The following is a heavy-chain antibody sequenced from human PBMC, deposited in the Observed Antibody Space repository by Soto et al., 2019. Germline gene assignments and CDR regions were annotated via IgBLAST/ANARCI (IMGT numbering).Heavy chain of an antibody. J-gene: IGHJ4*02. CDR2: IWYDGSNK. V-gene: IGHV3-33*01. CDR3: ARGARDFDY. CDR1: GFTFDTYV. D-gene: IGHD3-16*01. Sequence: LRLSCAASGFTFDTYVMHWVRQAPGRGLEWVALIWYDGSNKYYADSVKGRFTISRDNSKNTLYLQMNSLRAEDTAVYYCARGARDFDYWGQGTLVTVSS.